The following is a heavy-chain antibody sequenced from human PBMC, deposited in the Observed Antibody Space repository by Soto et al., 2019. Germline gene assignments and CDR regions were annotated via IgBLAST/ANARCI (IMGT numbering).Heavy chain of an antibody. Sequence: QVQLVQSGAEVTKPGSSVKVSCKASGGTFSSYAISWVRQAPGQGLEWMGGIISIFGTANCAQKFQGRVTITAEESTSTAHMELSSLRSEDTAVYYCARDYGDYSYFDYWGEGSLVTVSS. V-gene: IGHV1-69*12. CDR2: IISIFGTA. CDR1: GGTFSSYA. CDR3: ARDYGDYSYFDY. J-gene: IGHJ4*02. D-gene: IGHD4-17*01.